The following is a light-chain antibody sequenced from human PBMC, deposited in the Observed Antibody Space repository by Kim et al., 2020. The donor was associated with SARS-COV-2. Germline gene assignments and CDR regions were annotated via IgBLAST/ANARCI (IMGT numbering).Light chain of an antibody. J-gene: IGLJ2*01. CDR3: GSWESSLTTGQVV. CDR2: GTD. CDR1: AAASGVNE. Sequence: KGTVAGSGGAAASGVNEVAWDQRRPGTGPELLIYGTDKRPSESADRFSGSKSGTAATLGIAGIQTGDEADYYCGSWESSLTTGQVVFGGGTQLTVL. V-gene: IGLV1-51*01.